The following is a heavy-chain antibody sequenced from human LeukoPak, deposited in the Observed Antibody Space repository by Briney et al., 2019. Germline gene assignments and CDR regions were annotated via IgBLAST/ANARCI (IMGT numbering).Heavy chain of an antibody. J-gene: IGHJ4*02. CDR2: MNPSGRT. V-gene: IGHV4-34*01. Sequence: PSETLSLTCGVYGGSLSGFYWNWIRQPPGKGLEWIGEMNPSGRTTYNPSLKGRVSMSLDTSKNQFSLKLSSVTAADTAVYYCARGLKPYCTNGVCYTGDFWGQGTLVTVSP. CDR1: GGSLSGFY. D-gene: IGHD2-8*01. CDR3: ARGLKPYCTNGVCYTGDF.